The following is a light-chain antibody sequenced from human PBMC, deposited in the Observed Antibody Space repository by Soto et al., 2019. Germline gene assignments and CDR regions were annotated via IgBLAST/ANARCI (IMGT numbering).Light chain of an antibody. J-gene: IGKJ1*01. V-gene: IGKV1-5*03. CDR2: KES. CDR1: QYISSW. Sequence: IQMTQSPSTLSASVGDRVTITCRASQYISSWLAWYQQKPGQAPKLLIYKESFLESGVPSRFSGRGSGTEFTLTISSLQPHDFATYYCQQYNDYPWTFGRGTKVEIK. CDR3: QQYNDYPWT.